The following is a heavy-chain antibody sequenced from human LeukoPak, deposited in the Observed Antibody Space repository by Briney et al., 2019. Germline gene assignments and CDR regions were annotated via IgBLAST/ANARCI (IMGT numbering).Heavy chain of an antibody. D-gene: IGHD6-19*01. J-gene: IGHJ4*02. CDR3: ARGQGFGWYYFDY. Sequence: SETLSLTCTVSGGSVSSGSNCWGWIRQPPGKGLGWIGCIYYSGSTNYNPSLKSRVTISVDTSKNQFSLRLISVTAADTAVYYCARGQGFGWYYFDYWGQGTLVTVSS. V-gene: IGHV4-61*01. CDR2: IYYSGST. CDR1: GGSVSSGSNC.